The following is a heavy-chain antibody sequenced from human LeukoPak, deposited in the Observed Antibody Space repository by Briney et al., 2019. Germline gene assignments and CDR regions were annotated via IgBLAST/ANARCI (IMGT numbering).Heavy chain of an antibody. V-gene: IGHV3-53*01. Sequence: PGGSLRLSCAASGFTVRSKYMSWVRQAPGKGPEWVSVILTGDNTYYSDSVRGRFTISRDHSRNTLYPQMNNLRAEDTFVYYGEAELRYVGGYFDYWGQGTLVTVSS. J-gene: IGHJ4*02. CDR1: GFTVRSKY. CDR3: EAELRYVGGYFDY. CDR2: ILTGDNT. D-gene: IGHD3-9*01.